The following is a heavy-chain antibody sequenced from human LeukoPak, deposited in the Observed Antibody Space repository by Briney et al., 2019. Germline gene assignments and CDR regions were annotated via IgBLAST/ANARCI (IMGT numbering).Heavy chain of an antibody. CDR3: ATGGGYYYSH. CDR1: GFTFSTYW. J-gene: IGHJ4*02. Sequence: GGSLRLSCSASGFTFSTYWMSWVRQAPGKGLEWVAVTYDDGSNQYYADSVKGRFTISRDNSKNILYVQMNSLRAEDTAVYYCATGGGYYYSHWGQGTLVTVSS. V-gene: IGHV3-33*08. CDR2: TYDDGSNQ. D-gene: IGHD3-22*01.